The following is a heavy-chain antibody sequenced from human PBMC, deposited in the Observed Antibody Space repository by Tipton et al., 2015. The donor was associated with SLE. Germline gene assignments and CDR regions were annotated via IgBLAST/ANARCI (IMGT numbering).Heavy chain of an antibody. CDR2: ISYDGSNK. CDR3: ARDPSGASLRWYFDL. Sequence: SLRLSCAASGFTFSGYAMHWVRQAPGKGLEWVAVISYDGSNKYYADSVKGRFTISRDNSKNTLYLQMNSLRAEDTAVYYCARDPSGASLRWYFDLWGRGTLVTVSS. D-gene: IGHD6-25*01. J-gene: IGHJ2*01. V-gene: IGHV3-30*04. CDR1: GFTFSGYA.